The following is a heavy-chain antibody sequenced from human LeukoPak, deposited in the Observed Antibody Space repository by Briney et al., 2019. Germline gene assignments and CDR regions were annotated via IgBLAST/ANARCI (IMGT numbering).Heavy chain of an antibody. CDR2: IYYSGST. CDR1: GGSISSTSYY. D-gene: IGHD3/OR15-3a*01. Sequence: SETLSLTCTVSGGSISSTSYYWGWIRQPPGKGLEWIGSIYYSGSTYYNPSLKSRVTISVDTSKNQFSLKLSSVTAADTAVYYCARQTGSGLFILPGGQGTLVTVSS. J-gene: IGHJ4*02. CDR3: ARQTGSGLFILP. V-gene: IGHV4-39*07.